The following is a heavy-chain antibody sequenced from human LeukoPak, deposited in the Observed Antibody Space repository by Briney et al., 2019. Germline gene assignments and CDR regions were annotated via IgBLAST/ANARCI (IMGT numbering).Heavy chain of an antibody. Sequence: GGSLRPSCTASGFTFGDYAMSWIRQAPGKGLEWVGFIRSKAYGETADYAASVKGRFTISRDDSKAIAYLQMNSLKTEDTAVYHCSRDRGAYNLYDYWGQGTLVTVSS. CDR1: GFTFGDYA. V-gene: IGHV3-49*03. CDR3: SRDRGAYNLYDY. CDR2: IRSKAYGETA. D-gene: IGHD1-1*01. J-gene: IGHJ4*02.